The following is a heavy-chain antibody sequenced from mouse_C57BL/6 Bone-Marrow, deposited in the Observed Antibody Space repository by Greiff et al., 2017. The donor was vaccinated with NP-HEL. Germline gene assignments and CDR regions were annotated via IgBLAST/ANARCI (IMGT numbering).Heavy chain of an antibody. D-gene: IGHD1-1*01. CDR1: GYSITSGYY. J-gene: IGHJ3*01. CDR2: ISYDGSN. Sequence: EVKVEESGPGLVKPSQSLSLTCSVTGYSITSGYYWNWIRQFPGNKLEWMGYISYDGSNNYNPSLKNRISITRDTSKNQFFLKLNSVTTEDTATYYCARDRYYGSSYGFAYWGQGTLVTVSA. V-gene: IGHV3-6*01. CDR3: ARDRYYGSSYGFAY.